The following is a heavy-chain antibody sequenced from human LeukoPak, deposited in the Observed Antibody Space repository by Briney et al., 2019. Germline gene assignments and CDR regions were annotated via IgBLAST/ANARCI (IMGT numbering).Heavy chain of an antibody. CDR1: GGSISSGDYY. CDR2: IYTSGST. V-gene: IGHV4-61*02. Sequence: SQTLSLTCTVSGGSISSGDYYWSWIRQPAGKGLEWIGRIYTSGSTNYNPSLKSRVTMSVDTSKNQFSLKLSSVTAADTAVYYCARDSSGYYYLGRGAFDIWGQGTMVTVSS. J-gene: IGHJ3*02. D-gene: IGHD3-22*01. CDR3: ARDSSGYYYLGRGAFDI.